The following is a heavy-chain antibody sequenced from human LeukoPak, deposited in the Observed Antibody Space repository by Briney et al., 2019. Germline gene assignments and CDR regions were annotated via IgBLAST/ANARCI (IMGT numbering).Heavy chain of an antibody. CDR2: INHSGST. CDR3: ASPRKAAAAPGDY. CDR1: GGSFSGYY. Sequence: PSETLSLTCAVYGGSFSGYYWSWIRQPPGKGLEWIGEINHSGSTNYNLSLKSRVTISVDTSKNQFSLKLSSVTAADTAVYYCASPRKAAAAPGDYWGQETLATVP. J-gene: IGHJ4*02. V-gene: IGHV4-34*01. D-gene: IGHD6-25*01.